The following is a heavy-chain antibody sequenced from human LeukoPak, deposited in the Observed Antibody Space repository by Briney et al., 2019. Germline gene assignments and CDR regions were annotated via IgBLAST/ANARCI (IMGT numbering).Heavy chain of an antibody. CDR1: GYTFTSYA. J-gene: IGHJ5*02. CDR3: ARDPCVTTVTTFWFDP. D-gene: IGHD4-17*01. V-gene: IGHV1-3*01. Sequence: ASVKVSCKSSGYTFTSYAMHWVRQAPGQRLEWMGWINAGNGNTKYSQKFQGRVTITRDTSASTAYMELSSLRSEDTAVYYCARDPCVTTVTTFWFDPWGQGTLVTVSS. CDR2: INAGNGNT.